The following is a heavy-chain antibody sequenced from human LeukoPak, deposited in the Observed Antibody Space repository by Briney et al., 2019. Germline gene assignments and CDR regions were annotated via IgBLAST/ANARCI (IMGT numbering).Heavy chain of an antibody. Sequence: GGSLRLSCAASGITFSSYWMHWVRQAPGKGLEWVANIKQDGSEKYYVDSVKGRFTISRDNAKNSLYLQMNSLRAEDTAVYYCAQHYFFDYWGQGTLVTVSS. CDR1: GITFSSYW. V-gene: IGHV3-7*03. CDR3: AQHYFFDY. CDR2: IKQDGSEK. J-gene: IGHJ4*02.